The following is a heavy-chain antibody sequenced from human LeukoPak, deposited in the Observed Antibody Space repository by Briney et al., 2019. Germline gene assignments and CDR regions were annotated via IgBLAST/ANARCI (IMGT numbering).Heavy chain of an antibody. D-gene: IGHD1-20*01. CDR2: IYHSGVT. CDR1: AGSINTYY. Sequence: SETLSLTCTVSAGSINTYYWNWIRQPPGKGLEWIGYIYHSGVTNSNPSLKSRVTISVDTSKNQFSLKLSSVTAADTAVYYCAGDPYNYTWFDIWGQGTLVTVSS. V-gene: IGHV4-59*01. CDR3: AGDPYNYTWFDI. J-gene: IGHJ5*02.